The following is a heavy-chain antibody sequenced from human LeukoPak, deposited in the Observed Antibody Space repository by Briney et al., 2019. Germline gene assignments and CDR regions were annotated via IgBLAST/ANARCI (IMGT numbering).Heavy chain of an antibody. V-gene: IGHV3-23*01. D-gene: IGHD4-17*01. Sequence: PGGSLRLSCAASGFTFSSYSMNWVRQAPGKGLEWVSTISGSGDSTYYVDSVKGRFTISRDNSKNTLYLQMNSLRAEDTAVYYCVKDSPSAPVTSVWGQGTLVTVSS. CDR3: VKDSPSAPVTSV. CDR1: GFTFSSYS. J-gene: IGHJ4*02. CDR2: ISGSGDST.